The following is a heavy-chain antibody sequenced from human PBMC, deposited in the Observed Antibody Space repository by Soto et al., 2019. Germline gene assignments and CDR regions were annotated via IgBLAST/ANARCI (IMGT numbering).Heavy chain of an antibody. Sequence: SETLSLTCTVCVGSISSCSYYWGWIRQPPGKGLEWIGSIYYSGSTYYNPSLKSRVTISVDTSKNQFSLKLSSVTAADTAVYYCARHHYSSSWTISNYYYYYMDVWGKGTTVTVSS. CDR1: VGSISSCSYY. J-gene: IGHJ6*03. CDR2: IYYSGST. V-gene: IGHV4-39*01. D-gene: IGHD6-13*01. CDR3: ARHHYSSSWTISNYYYYYMDV.